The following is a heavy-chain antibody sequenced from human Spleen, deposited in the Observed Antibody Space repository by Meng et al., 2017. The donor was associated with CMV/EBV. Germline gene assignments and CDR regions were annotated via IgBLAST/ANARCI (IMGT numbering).Heavy chain of an antibody. CDR2: IYYSGST. CDR3: ARPPGVLEWLLSFD. Sequence: SGGSISSSSYYWGWIRQPPGKGLEWIGSIYYSGSTYYNPSLKSRVTISVDTSKNQFSLKLSSVTAADTAVYYCARPPGVLEWLLSFDWGQGTLVTVSS. D-gene: IGHD3-3*01. J-gene: IGHJ4*02. V-gene: IGHV4-39*01. CDR1: GGSISSSSYY.